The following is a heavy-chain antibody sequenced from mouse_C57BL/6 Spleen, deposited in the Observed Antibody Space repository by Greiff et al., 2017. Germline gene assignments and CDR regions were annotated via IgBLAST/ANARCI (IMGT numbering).Heavy chain of an antibody. D-gene: IGHD2-4*01. J-gene: IGHJ4*01. CDR2: IYPGSGST. Sequence: QVQLKQPGAELVKPGASVKMSCKASGYTFTSYWITWVKQRPGQGLEWIGDIYPGSGSTNYNEKFKSKATLTVDTSSSTAYMQLSSLTSEDSAVYYCARSNPYDYDEGLAMDYWGQGTSVTVSS. CDR3: ARSNPYDYDEGLAMDY. V-gene: IGHV1-55*01. CDR1: GYTFTSYW.